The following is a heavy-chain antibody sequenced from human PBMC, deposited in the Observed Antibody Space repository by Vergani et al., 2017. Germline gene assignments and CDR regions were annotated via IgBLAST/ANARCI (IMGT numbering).Heavy chain of an antibody. CDR2: ISGSSSYV. CDR3: ARGLWDCNSYSCSPPYY. D-gene: IGHD2-2*01. Sequence: EVQLVESGGGLVQPGGSLRLSCAASGFTVSSNYMSWVRQAPGKGLEWVSSISGSSSYVYYADSVTGRFTISRDKTENSLYLQMNNLRGEDTAVYYCARGLWDCNSYSCSPPYYWGQGILVTVSS. V-gene: IGHV3-21*01. CDR1: GFTVSSNY. J-gene: IGHJ4*02.